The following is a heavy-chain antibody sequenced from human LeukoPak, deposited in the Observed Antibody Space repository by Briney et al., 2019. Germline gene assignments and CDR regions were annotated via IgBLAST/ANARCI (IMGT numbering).Heavy chain of an antibody. V-gene: IGHV4-31*03. J-gene: IGHJ3*02. CDR3: ARGDDSSGPDAFDI. D-gene: IGHD3-22*01. CDR1: GGSISSGGYY. CDR2: IYYSGST. Sequence: SQTLSLTCTVSGGSISSGGYYWGWIRQHPGKGLEWIGYIYYSGSTYYNPSLKSRVTISVDTSKNQFSLKLSSVTAADTAVYYCARGDDSSGPDAFDIWGQGTMVTVSS.